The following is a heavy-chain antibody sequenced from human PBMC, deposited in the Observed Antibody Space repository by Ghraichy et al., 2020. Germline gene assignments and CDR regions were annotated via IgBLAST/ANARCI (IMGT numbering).Heavy chain of an antibody. V-gene: IGHV1-2*02. D-gene: IGHD3-10*01. CDR3: ARGVLGSRARGYYYGMDV. J-gene: IGHJ6*02. Sequence: ASVKVSCKASGYTFTGYYMHWVRQAPGQGLEWMGWINPNSGGTNYTQKFQGRVTMTRDTSISTAYMELSRLRSDDTAVYYCARGVLGSRARGYYYGMDVWGQGTTVTVSS. CDR1: GYTFTGYY. CDR2: INPNSGGT.